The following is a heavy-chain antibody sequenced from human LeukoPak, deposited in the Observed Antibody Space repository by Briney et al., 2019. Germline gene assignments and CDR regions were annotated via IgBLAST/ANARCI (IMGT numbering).Heavy chain of an antibody. CDR1: GGSFSGYY. V-gene: IGHV4-34*01. D-gene: IGHD6-6*01. Sequence: SETLSLTCAVYGGSFSGYYWSWIRQPPGKGLEWIGEINHSGSTNYNPSLKSRVTISVDTYKNQFSLKLSSVSAADTAVYYCARVRIAARRAPFDYWGQGTLVTVSS. CDR2: INHSGST. CDR3: ARVRIAARRAPFDY. J-gene: IGHJ4*02.